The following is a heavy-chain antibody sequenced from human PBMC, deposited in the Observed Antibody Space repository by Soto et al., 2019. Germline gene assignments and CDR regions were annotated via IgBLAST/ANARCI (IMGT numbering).Heavy chain of an antibody. D-gene: IGHD2-21*02. CDR2: IIPLLGTA. CDR1: GGIFSSNT. J-gene: IGHJ4*02. Sequence: QVYLVQSGAEVKKPGSSVKISCKASGGIFSSNTINWVRQAAGQGLEWMGGIIPLLGTANYAEKFQGTVTITADKSTKTEYMELTSLRSEDTAVYYCASKAACGGDCYAFDSWGQGTLVTVSS. V-gene: IGHV1-69*06. CDR3: ASKAACGGDCYAFDS.